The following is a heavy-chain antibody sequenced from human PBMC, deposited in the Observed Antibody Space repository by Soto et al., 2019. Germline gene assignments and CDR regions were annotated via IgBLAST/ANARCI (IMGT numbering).Heavy chain of an antibody. Sequence: PGGSLRLSCAASGFTFSSYGMHWVRQAPGKGLEWVAVISYDGSNKYYADSVKGRFTISRENSKNTLYLQMNTLIAEDTAVYYCAKVGKDSTGYYCHVCYYYGMDVWGQGTTVTVSS. D-gene: IGHD3-22*01. V-gene: IGHV3-30*18. CDR3: AKVGKDSTGYYCHVCYYYGMDV. CDR1: GFTFSSYG. J-gene: IGHJ6*01. CDR2: ISYDGSNK.